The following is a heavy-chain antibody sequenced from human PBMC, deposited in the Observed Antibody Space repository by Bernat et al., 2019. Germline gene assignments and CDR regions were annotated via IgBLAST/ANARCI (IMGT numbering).Heavy chain of an antibody. V-gene: IGHV3-33*06. Sequence: QVQLVESGGGVVQPGRSLRLSCAASGFTFSTYGMHWVRQAPGKGLEWVAVIWYDGGNKYYADSVKGRFTISRDNSKNTLYLQMNSLRAEDTAVYYCAKPSSSWGNYYYYGMDVWGQGTTVTVSS. CDR1: GFTFSTYG. D-gene: IGHD6-13*01. CDR2: IWYDGGNK. J-gene: IGHJ6*02. CDR3: AKPSSSWGNYYYYGMDV.